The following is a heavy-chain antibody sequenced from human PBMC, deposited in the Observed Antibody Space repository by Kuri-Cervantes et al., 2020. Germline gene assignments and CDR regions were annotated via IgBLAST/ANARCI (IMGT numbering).Heavy chain of an antibody. CDR1: GGSFSGYY. J-gene: IGHJ4*02. D-gene: IGHD6-25*01. V-gene: IGHV4-34*01. CDR2: INHSGST. CDR3: ARGIHRRHFDY. Sequence: SQTLSLTCAVYGGSFSGYYWSWIRQPPGKGLEWIGEINHSGSTNYNPSLKSRVTISVDTSKNQFSLKLSSVTAADTAVYYCARGIHRRHFDYWGQGTLVTVSS.